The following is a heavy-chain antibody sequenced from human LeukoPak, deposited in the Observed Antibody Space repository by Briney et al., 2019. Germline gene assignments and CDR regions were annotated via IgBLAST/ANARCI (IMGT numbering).Heavy chain of an antibody. D-gene: IGHD3-9*01. Sequence: PGRSLRLSCAASGFTFSSYAMHWVRQAPGKGLEWVAVISYDGSNKYYADSVKGRFTISRDNSKNTLYLQMNSLRAEDTAVYYCAKDHGGPRYYDILTGSFDYWGQGTLVTVSS. CDR3: AKDHGGPRYYDILTGSFDY. CDR1: GFTFSSYA. CDR2: ISYDGSNK. J-gene: IGHJ4*02. V-gene: IGHV3-30-3*01.